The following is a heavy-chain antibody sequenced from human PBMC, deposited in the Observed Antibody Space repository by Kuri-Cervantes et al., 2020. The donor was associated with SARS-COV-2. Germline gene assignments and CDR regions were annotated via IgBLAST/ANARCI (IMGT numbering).Heavy chain of an antibody. Sequence: ASVKVSCKTSGYTFTNYGITWVRQAPGQGLEWMGWISAYNGNTNYAQKLQGRVTMITVTSTSTAYMELRSLRSDDTAVYYCARVHYDYVWGSYRYRPEQTMDVWGKGTTVTVSS. CDR2: ISAYNGNT. V-gene: IGHV1-18*01. CDR3: ARVHYDYVWGSYRYRPEQTMDV. D-gene: IGHD3-16*02. CDR1: GYTFTNYG. J-gene: IGHJ6*04.